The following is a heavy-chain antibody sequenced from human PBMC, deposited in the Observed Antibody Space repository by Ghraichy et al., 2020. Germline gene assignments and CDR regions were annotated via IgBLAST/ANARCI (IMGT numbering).Heavy chain of an antibody. J-gene: IGHJ6*03. Sequence: SQTLSLTCAVYGGSFSDYYWSWIRQPPGKGLEWIGEINHSGSTNYNPSLKSRVTMSVDTSKKQFSLNLSSVTAADTAVYYCARGGDSSGFYRHYYYYYMDVWGKGTTVTVSS. D-gene: IGHD3-22*01. CDR2: INHSGST. V-gene: IGHV4-34*01. CDR3: ARGGDSSGFYRHYYYYYMDV. CDR1: GGSFSDYY.